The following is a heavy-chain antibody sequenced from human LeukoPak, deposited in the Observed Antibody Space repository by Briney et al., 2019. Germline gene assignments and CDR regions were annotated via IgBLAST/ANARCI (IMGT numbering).Heavy chain of an antibody. CDR1: GYTFSSYG. CDR2: ISANNGNT. D-gene: IGHD6-19*01. V-gene: IGHV1-18*01. Sequence: ASVKVSCKASGYTFSSYGITWVRQSPGQGLEWMGWISANNGNTNYAQKLRGRVTMTTDKSTSTAYMELRSLRSDDTAVYYCARGGMTIAVALDYWGQGTLVTVSS. CDR3: ARGGMTIAVALDY. J-gene: IGHJ4*02.